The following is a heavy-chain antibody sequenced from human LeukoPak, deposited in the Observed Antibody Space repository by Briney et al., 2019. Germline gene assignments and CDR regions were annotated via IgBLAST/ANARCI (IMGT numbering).Heavy chain of an antibody. V-gene: IGHV1-2*02. D-gene: IGHD3-10*01. CDR1: GYTFTGYY. J-gene: IGHJ4*02. CDR2: INPDSGGT. CDR3: ARSRTGSGFLFDY. Sequence: GASVKVSCKASGYTFTGYYMHGVRQAPGQGLEWMGWINPDSGGTNYAQKFQGRVTMTRDTSISTAYMELSRLRSDDTAVYYCARSRTGSGFLFDYWGQGTLVTVSS.